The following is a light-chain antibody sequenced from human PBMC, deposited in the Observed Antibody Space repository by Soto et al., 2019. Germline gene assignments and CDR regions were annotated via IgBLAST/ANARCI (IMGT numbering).Light chain of an antibody. CDR3: QQSYSNPPWT. V-gene: IGKV1-39*01. CDR1: QSFSSY. J-gene: IGKJ1*01. CDR2: AAS. Sequence: DIQMTQSPSSLSASVGDRVTITCRASQSFSSYLNWYQQKPGKAPNLLIYAASRLQSGIQSRFSGSGSGTDLTLTLSSLQPEDFATYYCQQSYSNPPWTFGQGTTGAIK.